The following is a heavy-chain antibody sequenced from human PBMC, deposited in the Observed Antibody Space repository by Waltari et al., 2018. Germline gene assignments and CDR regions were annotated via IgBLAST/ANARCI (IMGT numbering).Heavy chain of an antibody. CDR1: GIIFNNFA. J-gene: IGHJ4*02. CDR2: ITVSDDT. D-gene: IGHD1-20*01. V-gene: IGHV3-23*01. Sequence: EVQLLESGGGLVQLGGSLRLSCAASGIIFNNFAINWVRLAPGTGLDWVAAITVSDDTFYADSVMGRFTVSRDTSKNTVYLQMNGLRAEDTAIYYCAKPFYNWDDPLHSWGQGTLVAVSS. CDR3: AKPFYNWDDPLHS.